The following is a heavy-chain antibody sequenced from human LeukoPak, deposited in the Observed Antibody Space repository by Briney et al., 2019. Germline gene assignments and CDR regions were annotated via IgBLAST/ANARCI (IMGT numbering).Heavy chain of an antibody. D-gene: IGHD2-15*01. Sequence: GGSLRLSCAASGFTFSDAWMSWVRQAPGMGLEWVGRIKSKTDGGTTEYAAPVKGRFTISRDDSKTTLYLQINSLETEDTAVYFCTADMPASSRASDYWGQGTLVTVSS. V-gene: IGHV3-15*01. CDR1: GFTFSDAW. J-gene: IGHJ4*02. CDR3: TADMPASSRASDY. CDR2: IKSKTDGGTT.